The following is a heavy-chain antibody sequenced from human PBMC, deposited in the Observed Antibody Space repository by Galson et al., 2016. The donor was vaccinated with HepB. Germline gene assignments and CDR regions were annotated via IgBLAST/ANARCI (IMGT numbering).Heavy chain of an antibody. D-gene: IGHD3-3*01. J-gene: IGHJ6*02. CDR3: AKGTTGFHSSFGVVTYGMDV. CDR2: IAAYNGDT. Sequence: SVKVSCKASGYPFMSYAITWVRQSRGKGFEWVGWIAAYNGDTEYAQKLRDRVTLTTDTSTNTAHMELRSLTSDDTAVYYCAKGTTGFHSSFGVVTYGMDVWGQGTTVTVSS. V-gene: IGHV1-18*04. CDR1: GYPFMSYA.